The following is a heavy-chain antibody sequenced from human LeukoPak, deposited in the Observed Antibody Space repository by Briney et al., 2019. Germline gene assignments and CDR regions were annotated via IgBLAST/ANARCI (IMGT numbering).Heavy chain of an antibody. D-gene: IGHD2-2*01. CDR2: IYYSGST. Sequence: SETLSLTCTVSGRSISSGDYYWSWIRQPPGKGLEWIGYIYYSGSTYYNPSLKSRVTISVDTSKNQFSLKLSSVTAADTAVYYCARSAFYCSSTSCPPYNWFDPWGQGTLVTVSS. V-gene: IGHV4-30-4*08. CDR3: ARSAFYCSSTSCPPYNWFDP. J-gene: IGHJ5*02. CDR1: GRSISSGDYY.